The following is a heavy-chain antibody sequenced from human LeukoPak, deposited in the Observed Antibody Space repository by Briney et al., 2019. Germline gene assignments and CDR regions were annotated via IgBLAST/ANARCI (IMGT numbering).Heavy chain of an antibody. CDR3: ATTLYSSGWYPSVDY. V-gene: IGHV3-33*01. CDR2: IWYDGSNK. Sequence: GGSLRLSCAASGFTFSSYGMHWVRQAPGKGLEWVAVIWYDGSNKYYADSVKGRFTISRDNSKNTLYLQMNSLRAEDTAVYYCATTLYSSGWYPSVDYWGQGTLVTVSS. CDR1: GFTFSSYG. J-gene: IGHJ4*02. D-gene: IGHD6-19*01.